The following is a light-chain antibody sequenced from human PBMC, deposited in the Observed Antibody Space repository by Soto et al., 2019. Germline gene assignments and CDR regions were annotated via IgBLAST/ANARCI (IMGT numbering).Light chain of an antibody. CDR2: GAS. V-gene: IGKV3-15*01. CDR3: QQYKTWPPLT. CDR1: QSVSST. Sequence: EIVMTQSPATLSVSPGETATLSCRASQSVSSTLSLYQQKRGQGPSLLIYGASTRATGIPRRYSGSGSGTEFTLTRSRRQGEYFVVDYCQQYKTWPPLTFGGGTKVEIK. J-gene: IGKJ4*01.